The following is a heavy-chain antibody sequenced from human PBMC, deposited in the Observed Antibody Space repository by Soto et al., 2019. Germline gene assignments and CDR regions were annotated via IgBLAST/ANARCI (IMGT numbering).Heavy chain of an antibody. CDR2: ISYDGSNK. CDR3: ARDPTPGKHGMDV. CDR1: GFTFSSYA. D-gene: IGHD6-13*01. Sequence: QVQLVESGGGVVQPGRSLRLSCAASGFTFSSYAMHWVRQAPGKGLEWVAVISYDGSNKYYADSVKGRFTISRDNSKNKLYLQMNSLRAEDTAVYYCARDPTPGKHGMDVWGQGTTVTVSS. V-gene: IGHV3-30-3*01. J-gene: IGHJ6*02.